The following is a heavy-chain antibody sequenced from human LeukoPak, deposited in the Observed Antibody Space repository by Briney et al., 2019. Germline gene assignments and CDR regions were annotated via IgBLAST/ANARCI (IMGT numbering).Heavy chain of an antibody. CDR3: ARQAADSGYGFDY. CDR2: IYYSGST. CDR1: GGSISSYY. J-gene: IGHJ4*02. Sequence: SETLSLTCTVSGGSISSYYWSWIRQPPGKGLEWIGYIYYSGSTNYNPSLKSRVTISVDTSKNQFSLKLSSVTAADTAVYYCARQAADSGYGFDYWGQGTLVTVSS. V-gene: IGHV4-59*08. D-gene: IGHD5-12*01.